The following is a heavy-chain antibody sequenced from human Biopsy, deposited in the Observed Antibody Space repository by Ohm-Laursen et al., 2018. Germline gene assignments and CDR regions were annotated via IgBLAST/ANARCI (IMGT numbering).Heavy chain of an antibody. CDR3: VAYPSSGFFENNDDFAMDV. CDR2: IITVSETA. CDR1: GGAFTNYA. D-gene: IGHD6-19*01. Sequence: SVKVSCKPSGGAFTNYAINWVRQAPGHGLEWMGGIITVSETAGYAERFQGRVTITADVTTTTAYMDLSGLRSEDTAMYYCVAYPSSGFFENNDDFAMDVWGQGTTVIVSS. J-gene: IGHJ6*02. V-gene: IGHV1-69*13.